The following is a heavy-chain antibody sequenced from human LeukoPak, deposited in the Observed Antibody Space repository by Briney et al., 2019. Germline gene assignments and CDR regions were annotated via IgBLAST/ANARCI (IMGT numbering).Heavy chain of an antibody. V-gene: IGHV5-51*01. CDR2: TYPGGSDT. CDR1: GYSFINYY. D-gene: IGHD6-19*01. J-gene: IGHJ4*02. Sequence: GESLKISCRCSGYSFINYYIGWVRQMPGKGLEWVGVTYPGGSDTRYSPSFQGQVTISADKSTTTVYLQWSSPKASDTAMYYCARQYSSGWYRHFDYWGQGTLVTVSS. CDR3: ARQYSSGWYRHFDY.